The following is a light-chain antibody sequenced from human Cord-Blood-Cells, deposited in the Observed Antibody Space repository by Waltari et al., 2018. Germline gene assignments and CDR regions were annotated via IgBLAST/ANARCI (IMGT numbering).Light chain of an antibody. Sequence: DIVMTQSPLSLPVTPGEPASISCRSSQSLLHSNGYNYLDWYLQKPGQSPQLLIYLGSNRASGVPDRFSGSGSGTDFTLKSSRVEAEDVGVYYCMQALQTPYTCGQGTKLGIK. J-gene: IGKJ2*01. CDR3: MQALQTPYT. V-gene: IGKV2-28*01. CDR2: LGS. CDR1: QSLLHSNGYNY.